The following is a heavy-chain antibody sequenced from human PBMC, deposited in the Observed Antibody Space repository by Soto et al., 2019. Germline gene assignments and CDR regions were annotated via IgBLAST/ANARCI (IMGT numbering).Heavy chain of an antibody. J-gene: IGHJ4*02. Sequence: QVQLQESGPGLVKPSQTLSLTCTVSGGSISSGGYYWSWIRQHPGKGLEWIGYIYYSGNTYYNPSLKGRFTISEDTSKNHFSLKLSSVTAADTAVYYCARATYYYDSSGYSDRVLDYWGQGTLVTVSS. CDR2: IYYSGNT. D-gene: IGHD3-22*01. CDR1: GGSISSGGYY. CDR3: ARATYYYDSSGYSDRVLDY. V-gene: IGHV4-31*03.